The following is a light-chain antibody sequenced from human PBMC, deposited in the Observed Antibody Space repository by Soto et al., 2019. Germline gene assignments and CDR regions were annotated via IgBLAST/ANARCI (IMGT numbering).Light chain of an antibody. CDR1: QSVSSSY. Sequence: EIVLTQSPGTLSLSPGEGATVSCRASQSVSSSYIAWYQQRPGQTPSLLIYGASTRATGIPDRFSGSGSGTHFTLTISRLEPGDFAVYYCQQYGSSGTFGQGTKVDI. J-gene: IGKJ1*01. CDR2: GAS. CDR3: QQYGSSGT. V-gene: IGKV3-20*01.